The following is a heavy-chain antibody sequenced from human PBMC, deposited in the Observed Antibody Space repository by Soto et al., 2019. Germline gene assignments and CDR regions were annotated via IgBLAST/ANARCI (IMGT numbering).Heavy chain of an antibody. V-gene: IGHV4-59*12. J-gene: IGHJ6*02. CDR1: GGSISSYY. CDR3: ARYWGLGSGSYYNPTSAGMDV. CDR2: IYYSGST. Sequence: PSDTLSLTCTVSGGSISSYYWSWIRPPPWKGLEWFGYIYYSGSTYYNPSLKSRVTISVDTSKNQFSLKLSSVTAADTAVYYCARYWGLGSGSYYNPTSAGMDVWGQGTTVTVSS. D-gene: IGHD3-10*01.